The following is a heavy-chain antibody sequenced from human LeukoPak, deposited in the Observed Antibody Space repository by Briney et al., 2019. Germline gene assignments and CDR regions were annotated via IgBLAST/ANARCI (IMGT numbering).Heavy chain of an antibody. J-gene: IGHJ6*02. Sequence: GRSLRLSCAACGFTFSSYGMHWVRQAPGKGLEWVAVIWYDGSNKYYADSVKGRSAISRDNSKNTLYLQMNSLRAEDTAVYYCARDIWDDFWSGYPPYYYYGMDVWGQGTTVTVSS. D-gene: IGHD3-3*01. CDR2: IWYDGSNK. V-gene: IGHV3-33*01. CDR3: ARDIWDDFWSGYPPYYYYGMDV. CDR1: GFTFSSYG.